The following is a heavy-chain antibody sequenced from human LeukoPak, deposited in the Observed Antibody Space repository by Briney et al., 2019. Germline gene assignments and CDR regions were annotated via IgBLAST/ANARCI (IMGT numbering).Heavy chain of an antibody. J-gene: IGHJ4*02. CDR1: GGSISSYY. D-gene: IGHD3-10*01. CDR2: IYYSGST. Sequence: SETLSLTCTVSGGSISSYYWSWIRQPPGKGLEWIGYIYYSGSTNYNPSLKSRVTISVDTSKNQFSLKLSSVTAADTAVYYCVRLVPGPYGSGSYYNLDYWGQGTLVTVSS. V-gene: IGHV4-59*08. CDR3: VRLVPGPYGSGSYYNLDY.